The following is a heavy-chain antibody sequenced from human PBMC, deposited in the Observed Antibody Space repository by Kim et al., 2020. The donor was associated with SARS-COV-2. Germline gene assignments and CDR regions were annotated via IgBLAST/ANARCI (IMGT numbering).Heavy chain of an antibody. Sequence: ASVKVSCKASGYTFTSYAMHWVRQAPGQRLEWMGWINAGNGNTKYSQKFQGRVTITRDTSASTAYMELSSLRSEDTAVYYCARGGDYDVHYYYYGMDVWGQGTTVTVSS. CDR1: GYTFTSYA. V-gene: IGHV1-3*01. D-gene: IGHD4-17*01. CDR3: ARGGDYDVHYYYYGMDV. J-gene: IGHJ6*02. CDR2: INAGNGNT.